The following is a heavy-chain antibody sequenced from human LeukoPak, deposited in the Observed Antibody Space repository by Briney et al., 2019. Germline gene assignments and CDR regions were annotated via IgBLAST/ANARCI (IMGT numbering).Heavy chain of an antibody. Sequence: GSLRLSCAASGFNFNNYGMNWVRQAPGKGLEWVSYISGSSSAIYYADSVKGRFTISRDNAKKSLYLQINGLRAEDTAVYYCATYSGYDRIFDYWGQGTLVTVSS. CDR1: GFNFNNYG. V-gene: IGHV3-48*01. D-gene: IGHD5-12*01. CDR3: ATYSGYDRIFDY. J-gene: IGHJ4*02. CDR2: ISGSSSAI.